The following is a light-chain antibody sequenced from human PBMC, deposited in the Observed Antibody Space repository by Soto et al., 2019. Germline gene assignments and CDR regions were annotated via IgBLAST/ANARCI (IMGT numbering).Light chain of an antibody. CDR1: QIISSW. CDR3: QQYGSSSWT. J-gene: IGKJ1*01. Sequence: TQSPSTLSASVGERVNITCRASQIISSWAWYQQKPGQAPRLLIYDASNRATGIPARFSGSGSGTEFTLTISRLEPEDFAVYYCQQYGSSSWTFGQGTKVDIK. V-gene: IGKV3-20*01. CDR2: DAS.